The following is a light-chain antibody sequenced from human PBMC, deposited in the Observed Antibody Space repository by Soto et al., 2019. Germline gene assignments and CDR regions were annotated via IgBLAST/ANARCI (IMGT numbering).Light chain of an antibody. V-gene: IGKV3-11*01. CDR2: AAS. CDR1: QSVSSS. CDR3: QQYNNWPLT. J-gene: IGKJ4*01. Sequence: EIVLTQSPATLSLSPGERATLSCRASQSVSSSLAWYQQKPGQAPRLLIYAASNRATGIPARFSGSGSGTDFTLTISSLEPEDFAIYYCQQYNNWPLTFGGGTKVETK.